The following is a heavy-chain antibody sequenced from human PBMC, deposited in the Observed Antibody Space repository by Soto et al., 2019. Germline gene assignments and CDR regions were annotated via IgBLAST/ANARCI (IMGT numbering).Heavy chain of an antibody. V-gene: IGHV4-59*01. CDR3: ARGPGSLFRSGYAGPYYFDY. Sequence: PSETLSLTCTVSGGSISSYYWSWIRQPPGKGLEWIGYIYYSGSTNYNPSLKSRVTISVDTSKNQFSLKLSSVTAADTAVYYCARGPGSLFRSGYAGPYYFDYWGQGPMVTVSS. CDR1: GGSISSYY. D-gene: IGHD3-3*01. J-gene: IGHJ4*02. CDR2: IYYSGST.